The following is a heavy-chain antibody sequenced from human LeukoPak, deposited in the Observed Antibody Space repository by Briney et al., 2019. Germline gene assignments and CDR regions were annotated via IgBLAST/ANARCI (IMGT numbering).Heavy chain of an antibody. CDR1: GYTFTSYY. CDR3: ARGSASAIRCLYYYYMDV. J-gene: IGHJ6*03. D-gene: IGHD2-2*02. V-gene: IGHV1-46*01. CDR2: INPSGGST. Sequence: ASVKVSCKASGYTFTSYYMHWVRQAPGQGLEWMGIINPSGGSTSYAQKFQGRVTMTRDMSTSTVYMELSSLRSEDTAVYYCARGSASAIRCLYYYYMDVWGKGTTVSVSS.